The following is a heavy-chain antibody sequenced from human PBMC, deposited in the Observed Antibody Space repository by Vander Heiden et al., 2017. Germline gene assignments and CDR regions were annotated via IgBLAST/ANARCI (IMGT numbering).Heavy chain of an antibody. D-gene: IGHD3-16*02. V-gene: IGHV3-13*01. CDR1: GFTFRSYD. J-gene: IGHJ3*02. Sequence: EVQLVESGGGLVQPGGSLRLSCAASGFTFRSYDMHWVRQATGKGLEWVSAIGTAGDTYYPGSVKGRFTISRENAKNSLYLQMNSLRAGDTAVYYCARGVNVWGSYRDDAFDIWGQGTMVTVSS. CDR2: IGTAGDT. CDR3: ARGVNVWGSYRDDAFDI.